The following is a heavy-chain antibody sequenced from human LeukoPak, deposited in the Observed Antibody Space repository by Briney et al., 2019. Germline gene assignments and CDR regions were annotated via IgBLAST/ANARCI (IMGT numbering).Heavy chain of an antibody. CDR2: ISGSGDST. D-gene: IGHD2-2*01. V-gene: IGHV3-23*01. J-gene: IGHJ4*02. CDR1: GFTLTNYG. CDR3: AKSVFGVVVVPAAAE. Sequence: GGSLRLSCAASGFTLTNYGLNWVRQAPGKGLEWVSVISGSGDSTYYADSVKGRFTISRDNSKNTLYLQMNSLRAEDTAVYYCAKSVFGVVVVPAAAEWGQGTLVTVSS.